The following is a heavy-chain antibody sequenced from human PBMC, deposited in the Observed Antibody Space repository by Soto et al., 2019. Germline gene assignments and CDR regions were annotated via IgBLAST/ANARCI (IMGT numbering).Heavy chain of an antibody. CDR1: GGTFSNFI. J-gene: IGHJ6*03. CDR3: ARGAYDPPYYYFYRDV. Sequence: QVQLVQSGAEVKKPGSSVRVSCKASGGTFSNFILTWVRQAPGQGLEWMGRIIPILGTITYAQKFQGRVTITADKSSSTAYMELGSLRSEDTAVYYCARGAYDPPYYYFYRDVWGKGTTVTVSS. CDR2: IIPILGTI. V-gene: IGHV1-69*08. D-gene: IGHD5-12*01.